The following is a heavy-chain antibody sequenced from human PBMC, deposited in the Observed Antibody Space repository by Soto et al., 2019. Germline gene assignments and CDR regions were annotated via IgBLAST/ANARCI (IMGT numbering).Heavy chain of an antibody. Sequence: QVQLVQSGAEVKKPGASVKVSCKASGYTFTSYDINWVRQATGQGLEWMGWMNPNSGNTGYAQKLQVGVILTRNTSISTAYMELSSLSSEDSPVYYCTTWPHVYYYYGMDVWGQGTTVTVSS. V-gene: IGHV1-8*01. CDR2: MNPNSGNT. CDR3: TTWPHVYYYYGMDV. J-gene: IGHJ6*02. CDR1: GYTFTSYD.